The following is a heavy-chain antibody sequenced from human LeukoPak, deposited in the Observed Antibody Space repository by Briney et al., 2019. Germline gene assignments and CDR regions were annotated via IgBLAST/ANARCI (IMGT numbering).Heavy chain of an antibody. V-gene: IGHV3-23*01. CDR1: GFTFSIFA. Sequence: QPGGSLRLSCVTSGFTFSIFAMSWVRQAPGKGLEWVSAISGSGGSTYYADSVKGRFTISRDNSKNTLYLQMNSLRAEDTAVYYCANPRINYLYYFDYWGQGTLVTVSS. J-gene: IGHJ4*02. D-gene: IGHD2/OR15-2a*01. CDR2: ISGSGGST. CDR3: ANPRINYLYYFDY.